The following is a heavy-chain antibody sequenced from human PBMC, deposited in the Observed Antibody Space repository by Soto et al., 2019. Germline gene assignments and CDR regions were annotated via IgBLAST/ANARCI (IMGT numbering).Heavy chain of an antibody. CDR1: GFTFSSYA. V-gene: IGHV3-23*01. D-gene: IGHD2-15*01. J-gene: IGHJ4*02. CDR2: ISGSGGST. CDR3: AKDDPDIVVVVAATPYYFDY. Sequence: EVQLLESGGGLVQPGGSLRLSCAASGFTFSSYAMSWVRQAPGKGLEWVSAISGSGGSTYYADSVKGRFTISRDNSKNPLYLQMNSLRAEDTAVYYCAKDDPDIVVVVAATPYYFDYWGQGTLVTVSS.